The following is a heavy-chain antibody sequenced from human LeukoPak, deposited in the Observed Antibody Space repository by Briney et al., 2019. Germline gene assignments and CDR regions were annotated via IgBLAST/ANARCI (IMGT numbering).Heavy chain of an antibody. D-gene: IGHD1-26*01. Sequence: GESLKISCKGSGYSFTSYWIGWVRQMPGKGLEWMGIIYPGDSDTRYSPSFQGQVTISADKSISTAYLQWSSLKASDTAMYHCARIGSGSYARDAFDIWGQGTMVTVSS. CDR2: IYPGDSDT. CDR1: GYSFTSYW. J-gene: IGHJ3*02. V-gene: IGHV5-51*01. CDR3: ARIGSGSYARDAFDI.